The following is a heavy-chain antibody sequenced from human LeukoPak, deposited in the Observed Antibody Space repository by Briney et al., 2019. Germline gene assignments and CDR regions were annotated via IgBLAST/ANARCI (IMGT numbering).Heavy chain of an antibody. V-gene: IGHV3-53*01. D-gene: IGHD4-23*01. CDR2: IYSGGTT. CDR3: ARRAGGYSHPYDY. J-gene: IGHJ4*02. CDR1: GFIFSSYS. Sequence: GGSLRLSCAASGFIFSSYSMNWVRQAPGKGLEWVSLIYSGGTTYYADSVKGRFTISRDNSKNTLYLQMNSLRAEDTAVYYCARRAGGYSHPYDYWGQGILVTVSS.